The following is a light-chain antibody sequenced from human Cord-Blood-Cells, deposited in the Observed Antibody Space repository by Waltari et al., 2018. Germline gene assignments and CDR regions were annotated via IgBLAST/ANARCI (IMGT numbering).Light chain of an antibody. CDR2: DGS. CDR1: SRDAGSYNL. CDR3: CSYAGRVV. J-gene: IGLJ2*01. Sequence: QSALTQPASVSGSPGQSITISCTATSRDAGSYNLVSWDQQHPGNAPKLKIYDGSQRPSGVSNRFSGSKSGNTASLTISGLQAEDEADYYCCSYAGRVVFGGGTKLTVL. V-gene: IGLV2-23*01.